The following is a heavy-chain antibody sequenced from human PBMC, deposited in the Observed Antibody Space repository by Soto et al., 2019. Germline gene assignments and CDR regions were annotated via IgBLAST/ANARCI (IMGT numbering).Heavy chain of an antibody. CDR1: GGTFSSYA. V-gene: IGHV1-69*13. J-gene: IGHJ3*02. Sequence: ASVKVSCKASGGTFSSYAISWVRQAPGQGLEWMGGIIPIFGTANYAQKFQGRVTITADESTSTAYMELSSLRSEDTAVYYCARRSYYYDSSGYENAFDIWGQGTMVTVSS. CDR2: IIPIFGTA. CDR3: ARRSYYYDSSGYENAFDI. D-gene: IGHD3-22*01.